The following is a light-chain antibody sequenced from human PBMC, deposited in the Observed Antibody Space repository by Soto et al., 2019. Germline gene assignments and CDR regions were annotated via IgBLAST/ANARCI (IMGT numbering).Light chain of an antibody. Sequence: DIQLTQSPSSLSASVGDTVTITCRASQSISDYLNWWQHRPGRAPRLLLSSCSNLHTGVPSRFSGSGSGSDFTLSIRSLQPEDYATCYWQQCYSFILTFGGGTKVEIK. CDR3: QQCYSFILT. J-gene: IGKJ4*01. V-gene: IGKV1-39*01. CDR1: QSISDY. CDR2: SCS.